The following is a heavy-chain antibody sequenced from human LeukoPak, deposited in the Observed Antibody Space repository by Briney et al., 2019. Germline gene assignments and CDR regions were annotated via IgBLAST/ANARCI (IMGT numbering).Heavy chain of an antibody. CDR2: ISSSSSYT. D-gene: IGHD5-24*01. CDR3: AKDLDGPWYFVY. Sequence: PGGSLRLSCAASGFTFSSYSMNWVRQAPGNGLEWVSSISSSSSYTYYADSVKGRFTISRDNSKNTLYLQMNSLRAEDTAVYYCAKDLDGPWYFVYWGQGTLVTVSS. CDR1: GFTFSSYS. J-gene: IGHJ4*02. V-gene: IGHV3-21*04.